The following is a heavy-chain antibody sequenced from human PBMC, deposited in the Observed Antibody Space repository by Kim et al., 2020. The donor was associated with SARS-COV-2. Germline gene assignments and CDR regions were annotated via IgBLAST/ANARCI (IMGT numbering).Heavy chain of an antibody. V-gene: IGHV4-59*01. J-gene: IGHJ4*02. Sequence: STDYNPDLTVQVTRKVDKSKNQYALKLSSVTAADTAVYYCARDSVSGGIDYWGRGTLVTVSS. D-gene: IGHD2-15*01. CDR3: ARDSVSGGIDY. CDR2: ST.